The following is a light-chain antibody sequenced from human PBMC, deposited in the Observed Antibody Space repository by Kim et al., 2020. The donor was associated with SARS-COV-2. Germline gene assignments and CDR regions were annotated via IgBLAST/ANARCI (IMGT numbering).Light chain of an antibody. CDR1: QTIVTW. CDR3: QQYNSAPYS. J-gene: IGKJ2*03. V-gene: IGKV1-5*03. Sequence: DIQMTQSPSTLSASVGDRVSITCRASQTIVTWLAWYQQKPGKPPRLLIYLASSLETGVPSRFSGSGYGTEFTLTISDLQPDDFAIYYCQQYNSAPYSFGQGTKLEI. CDR2: LAS.